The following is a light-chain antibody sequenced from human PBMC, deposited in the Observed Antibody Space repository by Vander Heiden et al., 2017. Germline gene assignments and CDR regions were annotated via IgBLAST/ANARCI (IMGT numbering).Light chain of an antibody. J-gene: IGKJ4*01. CDR2: GAF. Sequence: EIVMTQSPATPSVSPGERATLSCRASQSVSSNLAWDQQKPGQAPRLLIYGAFTRATGIPARFSGSGSGTEFTLTISSLQSEDFAVYYCQQYNNWPPLTFGGGTKVEIK. CDR1: QSVSSN. CDR3: QQYNNWPPLT. V-gene: IGKV3-15*01.